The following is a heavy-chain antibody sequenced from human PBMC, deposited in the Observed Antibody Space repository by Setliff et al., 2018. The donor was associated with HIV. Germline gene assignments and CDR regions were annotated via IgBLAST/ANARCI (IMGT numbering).Heavy chain of an antibody. CDR3: SKILNLYNYMDA. J-gene: IGHJ6*03. D-gene: IGHD3-9*01. CDR2: ILSGGTT. Sequence: SETLSLTCSVFGDSINSRSYYWGWIRQSPGQGLEWIGNILSGGTTFYNPSLNSRVSMSLDASKNQFSLRLSSVTAADTAVYYCSKILNLYNYMDAWGKGTSVTVSS. CDR1: GDSINSRSYY. V-gene: IGHV4-39*07.